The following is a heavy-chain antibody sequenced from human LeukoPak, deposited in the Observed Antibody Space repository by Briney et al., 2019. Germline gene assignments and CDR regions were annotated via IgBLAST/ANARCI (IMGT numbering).Heavy chain of an antibody. J-gene: IGHJ6*03. CDR3: VSSPQYDMDV. V-gene: IGHV3-74*01. CDR1: GFTFGTYW. CDR2: IISDGSTT. D-gene: IGHD6-13*01. Sequence: GGSLRLSCAASGFTFGTYWMHWVRQAPGKGLVWVSRIISDGSTTNYADSVKGRFTISRDNAKNTLYLQMNSLRAEDTAVYYCVSSPQYDMDVWGQGTTVTVSS.